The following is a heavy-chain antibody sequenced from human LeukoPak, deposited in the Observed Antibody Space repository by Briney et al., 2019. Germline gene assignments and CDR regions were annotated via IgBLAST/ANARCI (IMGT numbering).Heavy chain of an antibody. CDR3: ARTSGSGSYWNLPHY. Sequence: PSETLSLTCTVSGDSINSLDLWSWVRQPPGKGLEWIGEMYLSGTTHSNPSVKSRVTISIDKSKNQFFLNLSSVTAADTAVYYCARTSGSGSYWNLPHYWGQGTLVTVSS. V-gene: IGHV4-4*02. CDR1: GDSINSLDL. J-gene: IGHJ4*02. CDR2: MYLSGTT. D-gene: IGHD3-10*01.